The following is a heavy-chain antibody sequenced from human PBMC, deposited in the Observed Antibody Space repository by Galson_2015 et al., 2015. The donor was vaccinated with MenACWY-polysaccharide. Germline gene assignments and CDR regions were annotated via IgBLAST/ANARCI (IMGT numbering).Heavy chain of an antibody. V-gene: IGHV3-74*01. D-gene: IGHD3-10*01. CDR1: GFTFTNHW. Sequence: VQLVESGGGLVQPGGSLRLSCAASGFTFTNHWMHWVRQAPGKGLVGVSEINLDGSKTRYADSVKGRFTISRDNAKNTLYLQMNSLRAEDTAVYYCARDSGYSVDYWGRGTLVIVSS. CDR2: INLDGSKT. CDR3: ARDSGYSVDY. J-gene: IGHJ4*02.